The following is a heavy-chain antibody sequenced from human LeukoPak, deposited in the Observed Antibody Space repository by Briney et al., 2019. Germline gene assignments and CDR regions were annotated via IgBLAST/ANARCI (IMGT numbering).Heavy chain of an antibody. D-gene: IGHD3-22*01. V-gene: IGHV4-34*01. J-gene: IGHJ4*02. CDR1: GGSFSGYY. Sequence: SETLSLTCAVYGGSFSGYYWSWIRQPPGKGLEWIGSIYYSGSTYYNPSLKSRVTISVDTSKNQFSLKLSSVTAADTAVCYCARAREATMIVVVTNEGFDYWGQGTLVTVSS. CDR3: ARAREATMIVVVTNEGFDY. CDR2: IYYSGST.